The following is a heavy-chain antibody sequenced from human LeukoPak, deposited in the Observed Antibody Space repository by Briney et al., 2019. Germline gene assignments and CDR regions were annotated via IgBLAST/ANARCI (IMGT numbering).Heavy chain of an antibody. CDR2: IYSGGTT. V-gene: IGHV3-53*01. J-gene: IGHJ4*02. CDR1: GFIVSSNY. Sequence: PGGSLRLACAASGFIVSSNYMSWVRRAPGKGLEWVSVIYSGGTTYYADSVKGRFTISRDNSNNTLYLQMNSLRAEDTAVYYCARGGPRGYCDSDYSRLDHWGQGTLVTVSS. CDR3: ARGGPRGYCDSDYSRLDH. D-gene: IGHD3-22*01.